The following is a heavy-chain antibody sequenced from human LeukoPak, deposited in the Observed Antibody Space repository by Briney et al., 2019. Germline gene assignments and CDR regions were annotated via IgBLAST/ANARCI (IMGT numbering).Heavy chain of an antibody. V-gene: IGHV3-48*03. CDR1: GFTFSSYE. Sequence: GGSLRLSCAASGFTFSSYEMNWVRQAPGKGLEWIAYISSSGSTKYYADSVKGRFTISRDNAKNSLYLQMNSLRAEDTALYYCARIARGYWGQGTVVTVSS. CDR2: ISSSGSTK. D-gene: IGHD2-21*01. CDR3: ARIARGY. J-gene: IGHJ4*02.